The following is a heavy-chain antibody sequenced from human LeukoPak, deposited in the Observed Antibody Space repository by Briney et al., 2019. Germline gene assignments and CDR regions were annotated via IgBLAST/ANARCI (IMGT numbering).Heavy chain of an antibody. CDR3: ARLLWFGEEAFDI. Sequence: PGGSLKISCAASGFTVSSNYMTWVRQAPGKGLEWVSIMYSGGNTYYADSVKGRFTISRDNSKNMVYLQMNSLRTEDTALYYCARLLWFGEEAFDIWGQGTMVTVSS. V-gene: IGHV3-53*01. CDR1: GFTVSSNY. D-gene: IGHD3-10*01. CDR2: MYSGGNT. J-gene: IGHJ3*02.